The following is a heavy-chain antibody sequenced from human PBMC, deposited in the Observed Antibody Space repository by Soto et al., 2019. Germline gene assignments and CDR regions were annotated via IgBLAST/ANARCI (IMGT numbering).Heavy chain of an antibody. J-gene: IGHJ4*02. CDR3: ARSDSISSGPDY. D-gene: IGHD6-19*01. CDR2: INPSGGST. CDR1: GYTFTSYY. V-gene: IGHV1-46*01. Sequence: ASVKVSCKASGYTFTSYYIHWVRQAPGQGLEWMGIINPSGGSTSYAQRFQGRVTMTRDTSTSTVYMYLSSLRSEDTAVYYCARSDSISSGPDYCGQGTLVTVSS.